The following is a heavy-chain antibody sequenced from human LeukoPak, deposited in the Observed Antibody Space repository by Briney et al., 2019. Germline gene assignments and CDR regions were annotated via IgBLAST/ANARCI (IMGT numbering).Heavy chain of an antibody. D-gene: IGHD3-10*01. CDR2: IYSGGTT. CDR3: ARELTMVRGVRDAFDI. CDR1: GFTVSSNY. J-gene: IGHJ3*02. V-gene: IGHV3-53*05. Sequence: PGGSLRLSCAASGFTVSSNYMSWVRQAPGKGLEWVSVIYSGGTTYYADSVKGRFTISRDNSKNTLYLQMNSLRAEDTAVYYCARELTMVRGVRDAFDIWGQGTMVTVSS.